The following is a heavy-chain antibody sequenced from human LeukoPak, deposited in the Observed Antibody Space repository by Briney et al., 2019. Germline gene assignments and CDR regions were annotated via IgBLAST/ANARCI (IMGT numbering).Heavy chain of an antibody. CDR2: INTDGSSP. V-gene: IGHV3-74*01. D-gene: IGHD6-19*01. J-gene: IGHJ4*02. Sequence: GSLRLSCASSGFTFSSYWMHWVRQAPGKGLVWVSRINTDGSSPTYADSVKGRFTISRDNAKNTLYLQMNSLRAEDTAVYYCARGGYSSGWYVVGYWGQGTLVTVSS. CDR1: GFTFSSYW. CDR3: ARGGYSSGWYVVGY.